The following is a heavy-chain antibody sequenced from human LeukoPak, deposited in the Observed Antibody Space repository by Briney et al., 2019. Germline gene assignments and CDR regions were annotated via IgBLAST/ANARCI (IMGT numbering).Heavy chain of an antibody. V-gene: IGHV3-53*01. CDR1: GFTLSPNN. CDR2: INRGGST. CDR3: ASASCSGSSCYSGYFDY. Sequence: PGGSLRLSCEVLGFTLSPNNISGVGQAPGKGLEGASVINRGGSTYYADSVRDRFIISRDNSKNTLYLQMNSLRAEDTAVYYCASASCSGSSCYSGYFDYWGQGTLVTVSS. J-gene: IGHJ4*02. D-gene: IGHD2-15*01.